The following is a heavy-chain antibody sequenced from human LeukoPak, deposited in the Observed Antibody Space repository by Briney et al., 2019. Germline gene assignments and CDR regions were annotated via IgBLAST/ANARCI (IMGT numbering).Heavy chain of an antibody. V-gene: IGHV3-21*06. CDR3: AREIYGSGTHPFDY. CDR1: GFTFSTYD. J-gene: IGHJ4*02. D-gene: IGHD3-10*01. Sequence: TGGSLRLSCAASGFTFSTYDLNWVRQAPGKGLEWLSAISSRSDYIYYADSVKGRFTVSRDNAENSLYLQMSSLRAEDTAVYYCAREIYGSGTHPFDYWGQGTLVTVSS. CDR2: ISSRSDYI.